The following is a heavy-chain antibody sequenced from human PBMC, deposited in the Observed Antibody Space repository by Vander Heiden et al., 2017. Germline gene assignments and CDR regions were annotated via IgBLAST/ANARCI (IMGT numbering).Heavy chain of an antibody. D-gene: IGHD1-26*01. Sequence: EVQLVESGGGLVQPGRSLRLSYAAAGSSFEDYAMQWVRQAPGKGLEWVAGIRWNAGKVHYADSVKGRFTISRDNAKKSLYLQMNSLRAEDTALFYCVKDVGAAGSSFDVWGQGTMVTVSS. V-gene: IGHV3-9*01. CDR2: IRWNAGKV. J-gene: IGHJ3*01. CDR1: GSSFEDYA. CDR3: VKDVGAAGSSFDV.